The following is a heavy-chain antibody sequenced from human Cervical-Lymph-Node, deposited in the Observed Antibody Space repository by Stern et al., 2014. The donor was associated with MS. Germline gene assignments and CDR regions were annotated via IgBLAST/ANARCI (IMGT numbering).Heavy chain of an antibody. CDR2: IYYSGST. D-gene: IGHD3-22*01. CDR1: GGSISSYY. V-gene: IGHV4-59*01. CDR3: ARLGYYDSSGYLVPFDI. Sequence: QLQLQESGPGLVKPSETLSLTCTVSGGSISSYYWSWIRQPPGKGLEWIGYIYYSGSTNYNPSLKSRVTISVDTSKNQFSLKLSSVTAADTAVYYCARLGYYDSSGYLVPFDIWGQGTMVTVSS. J-gene: IGHJ3*02.